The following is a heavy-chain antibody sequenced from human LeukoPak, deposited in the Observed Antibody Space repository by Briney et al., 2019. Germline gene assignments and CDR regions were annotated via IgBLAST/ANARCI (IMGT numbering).Heavy chain of an antibody. J-gene: IGHJ4*02. D-gene: IGHD1-26*01. CDR2: ISGSGGST. CDR1: GGSISSSSYY. V-gene: IGHV3-23*01. Sequence: ETLSLTCTVSGGSISSSSYYWGWVRQAPGKGLEWVSAISGSGGSTYYADSVKGRFTISRDNSKNTLYLQMNSLRAEDTAVYYCAKLAGLGYWGQGTLVTVSS. CDR3: AKLAGLGY.